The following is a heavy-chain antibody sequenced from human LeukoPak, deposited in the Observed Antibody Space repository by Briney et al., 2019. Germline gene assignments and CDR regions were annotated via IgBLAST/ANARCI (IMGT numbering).Heavy chain of an antibody. J-gene: IGHJ4*02. CDR1: GASTSDKY. D-gene: IGHD6-19*01. CDR2: IYNGRNT. V-gene: IGHV4-59*08. CDR3: AQTTGWPGFDF. Sequence: SETLSLTCSASGASTSDKYWSWIRQSPGRTLEWIGHIYNGRNTKYNPSLTSRVTISVDTSRNQFSLSLTSVTAADTAMYYCAQTTGWPGFDFWGPGALVTVSS.